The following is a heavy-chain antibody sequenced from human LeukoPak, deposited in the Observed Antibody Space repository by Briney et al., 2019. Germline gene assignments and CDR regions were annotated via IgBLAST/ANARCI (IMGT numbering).Heavy chain of an antibody. J-gene: IGHJ6*02. CDR2: ISYDGSNK. CDR3: AKDARIYSSGWYYYYGMDV. V-gene: IGHV3-30*18. D-gene: IGHD6-19*01. Sequence: GGSLRLSCAASGFTFSSYGMHWVRQAPGKGLEWVAVISYDGSNKYYADSVKGRFTISRDNSKNTLYLQMNSLRAEDTAVYYCAKDARIYSSGWYYYYGMDVWGQGTTVTVSS. CDR1: GFTFSSYG.